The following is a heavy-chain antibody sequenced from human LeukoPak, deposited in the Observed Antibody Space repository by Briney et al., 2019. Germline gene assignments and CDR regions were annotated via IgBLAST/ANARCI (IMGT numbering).Heavy chain of an antibody. CDR1: GFTVSSSY. Sequence: PGGSLRLSCAASGFTVSSSYMNWVRQAPGKGLERVSLIFSGGGTYYADSVKGRFTISRDNSKNTLFLQMNSLRAEDTAVYYCARGGVVYPDSFDIWGRGTMVTVSS. J-gene: IGHJ3*02. V-gene: IGHV3-66*01. D-gene: IGHD2-15*01. CDR2: IFSGGGT. CDR3: ARGGVVYPDSFDI.